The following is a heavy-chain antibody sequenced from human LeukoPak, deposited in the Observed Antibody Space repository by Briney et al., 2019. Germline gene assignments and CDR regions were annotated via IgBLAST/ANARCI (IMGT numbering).Heavy chain of an antibody. V-gene: IGHV4-31*03. D-gene: IGHD2-21*02. CDR1: GGSISSGGHY. J-gene: IGHJ6*02. CDR2: IYYSGNT. Sequence: SETLSLTCTVSGGSISSGGHYWSWIRQHPGKGLEWIGYIYYSGNTYYNPSLKSRDTISVDTSKRQFSLKLSSVAAADTAVYYCARVGTADYFHGMDVWGQGTTVTVSS. CDR3: ARVGTADYFHGMDV.